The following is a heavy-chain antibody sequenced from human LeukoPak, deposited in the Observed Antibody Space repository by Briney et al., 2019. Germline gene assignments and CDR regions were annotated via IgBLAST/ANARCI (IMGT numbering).Heavy chain of an antibody. D-gene: IGHD3-22*01. J-gene: IGHJ5*02. V-gene: IGHV4-39*07. CDR2: IYYSGST. Sequence: PSETLSLTCTVSGGSISSSSYYRGWIRQPPGKGLEWIGSIYYSGSTYYNPSLKSRVTISVDTSKNQFSLKLSSVTAADTAVYYCARVYYYDSSGYYNWFDPWGQGTLVTVSS. CDR3: ARVYYYDSSGYYNWFDP. CDR1: GGSISSSSYY.